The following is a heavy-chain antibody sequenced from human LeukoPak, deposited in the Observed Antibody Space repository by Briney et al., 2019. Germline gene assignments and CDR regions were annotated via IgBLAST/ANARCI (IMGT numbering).Heavy chain of an antibody. J-gene: IGHJ4*02. CDR1: KFTVSSNS. D-gene: IGHD4/OR15-4a*01. V-gene: IGHV3-53*01. Sequence: PGGSLRLSCAASKFTVSSNSMSWVRQAPGKGLEWVSFIYSDNTHYSDSVKGRFTISRDNSKNTLYLQMNSLRAEDTAVYYCARRAGAYSHPYDYWGQGTLVTVSS. CDR3: ARRAGAYSHPYDY. CDR2: IYSDNT.